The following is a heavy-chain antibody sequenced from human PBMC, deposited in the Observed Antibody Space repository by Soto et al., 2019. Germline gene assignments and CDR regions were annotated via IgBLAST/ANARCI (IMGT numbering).Heavy chain of an antibody. J-gene: IGHJ4*02. CDR2: INHSGST. CDR1: GGSFSGYY. V-gene: IGHV4-34*01. D-gene: IGHD6-19*01. CDR3: ARVGKRWSSGWKFDY. Sequence: LSLTCAVYGGSFSGYYWSWIRQPPGKGLEWIGEINHSGSTNYNPSLKSRVTISVDTSKNQFSLKLSSVTAADTAVYYCARVGKRWSSGWKFDYWGQGTLVTVSS.